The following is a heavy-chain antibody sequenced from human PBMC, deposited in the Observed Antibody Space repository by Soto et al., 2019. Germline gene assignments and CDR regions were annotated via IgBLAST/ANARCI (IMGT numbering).Heavy chain of an antibody. Sequence: QVQLQQWGAGLLKPSETLSLTCAVYGGSFSGYYWSWIRQPPGKGLEWIGEINHSGSTNYNPSLKSRVTISVDTSKNQFSLKLSSVTAADTAVYYCARRRNYYDSSGYYYNWFDPWGQGTLGTVSS. CDR3: ARRRNYYDSSGYYYNWFDP. D-gene: IGHD3-22*01. V-gene: IGHV4-34*01. J-gene: IGHJ5*02. CDR2: INHSGST. CDR1: GGSFSGYY.